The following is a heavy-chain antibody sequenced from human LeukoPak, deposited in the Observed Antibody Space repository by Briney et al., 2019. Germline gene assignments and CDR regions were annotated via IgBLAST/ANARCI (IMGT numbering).Heavy chain of an antibody. D-gene: IGHD1-14*01. CDR1: GFTFGDYG. CDR2: INWNGGKT. Sequence: PGGSLRLSCAASGFTFGDYGMTWVRQAPGKGLEWVASINWNGGKTGYADSVKGRFTISRDNAKNSLYLLMNSLRAEDTAVYYCASNVHHGYYYYYYMDVWGKGTTVTVSS. CDR3: ASNVHHGYYYYYYMDV. J-gene: IGHJ6*03. V-gene: IGHV3-20*04.